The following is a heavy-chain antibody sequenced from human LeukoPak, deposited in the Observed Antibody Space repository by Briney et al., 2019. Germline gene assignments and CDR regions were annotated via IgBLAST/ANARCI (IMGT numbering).Heavy chain of an antibody. V-gene: IGHV3-23*01. J-gene: IGHJ4*02. CDR2: ITGSGGTA. Sequence: PGGSLRLSCAASGFTFSNYAMSWVRQAPGKGLEWVSAITGSGGTAYYADSVKGRFTISRDNSKNTLYLQMNSLRAEDTAVCYCAKSGSYFCYYIDYWGQGTLVTVSS. D-gene: IGHD1-26*01. CDR3: AKSGSYFCYYIDY. CDR1: GFTFSNYA.